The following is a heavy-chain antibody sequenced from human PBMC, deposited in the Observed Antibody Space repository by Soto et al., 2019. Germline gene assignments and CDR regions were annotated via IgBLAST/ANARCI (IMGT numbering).Heavy chain of an antibody. J-gene: IGHJ3*02. D-gene: IGHD3-22*01. CDR3: ARWRYYDSSGLDAFDI. Sequence: ASVKVSCKASGYTFTGYYMHWVRQAPGQGLEWMGWINPNSGGTNYAQKFQGWVTMTRDTSISTAYMELSRLRSDDTAVYYCARWRYYDSSGLDAFDIWGQGTMVTVSS. CDR2: INPNSGGT. CDR1: GYTFTGYY. V-gene: IGHV1-2*04.